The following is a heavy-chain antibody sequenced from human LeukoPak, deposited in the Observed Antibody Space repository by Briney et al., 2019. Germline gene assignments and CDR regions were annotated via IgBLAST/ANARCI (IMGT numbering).Heavy chain of an antibody. CDR3: ARLLVDTAMVKDY. CDR1: GYTFTGYY. CDR2: INPNSGGT. Sequence: GASVKVSCKASGYTFTGYYMHWVRQAPGQGLEWMAWINPNSGGTNYAQKFQGRVTMTRDTSISTAYMELSRLRSDDTAVYYCARLLVDTAMVKDYWGQGTLVTVSS. D-gene: IGHD5-18*01. V-gene: IGHV1-2*02. J-gene: IGHJ4*02.